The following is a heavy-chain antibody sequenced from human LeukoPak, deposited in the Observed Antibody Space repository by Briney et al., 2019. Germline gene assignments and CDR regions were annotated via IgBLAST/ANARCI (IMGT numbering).Heavy chain of an antibody. Sequence: PGGSLRLSCAASGFTFSNFAMSWVRQAPGKGLERVAAISGSGGSTNYADSVKGRFTISRDNSRDTLSLQMNSLRAEDTAVYYCAKSGPYCDSTSCDYFDYWGQGTLVLVSP. D-gene: IGHD2-2*01. J-gene: IGHJ4*02. CDR1: GFTFSNFA. V-gene: IGHV3-23*01. CDR2: ISGSGGST. CDR3: AKSGPYCDSTSCDYFDY.